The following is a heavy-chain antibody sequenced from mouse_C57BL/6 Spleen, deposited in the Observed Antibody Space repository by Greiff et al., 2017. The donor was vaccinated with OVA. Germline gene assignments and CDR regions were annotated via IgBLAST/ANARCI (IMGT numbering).Heavy chain of an antibody. J-gene: IGHJ4*01. CDR1: GFTFSSYA. CDR2: ISDGGSYT. CDR3: ARRDYAMDY. Sequence: EVQVVESGGGLVKPGGSLKLSCAASGFTFSSYAMSWVRQTPEKRLEWVATISDGGSYTYYPDNVKGRFTISRDNAKNNLYLQMSHLKSEDTAMYYCARRDYAMDYWGQGTSVTVSS. V-gene: IGHV5-4*01.